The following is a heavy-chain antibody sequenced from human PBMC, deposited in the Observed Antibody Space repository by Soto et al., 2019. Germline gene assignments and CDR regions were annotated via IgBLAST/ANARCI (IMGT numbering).Heavy chain of an antibody. CDR3: ARSHGDLSYWYFDL. D-gene: IGHD4-17*01. Sequence: QVQLVQSGAEVKKPGSSVKVSCKASGGTFSSYTISWVRQAPGQGLEWMGRIIPILGIANYAQKFQGRVTITAAKSTSTAYMELSSLRSEDTAVYYCARSHGDLSYWYFDLWGRGTLVTVSS. CDR1: GGTFSSYT. V-gene: IGHV1-69*02. CDR2: IIPILGIA. J-gene: IGHJ2*01.